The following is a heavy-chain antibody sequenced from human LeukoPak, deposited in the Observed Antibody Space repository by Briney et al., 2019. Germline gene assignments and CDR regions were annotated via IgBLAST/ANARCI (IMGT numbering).Heavy chain of an antibody. Sequence: GGSLRLSCAASGFTFSSYSMNWVRQAPGKGLEWVSYISSSSSTIYYADSVKGRFTISRDNAKNSLYLQMNSLRAEDTAVYYCASEYSSSSPHYYYYYYMDVWGEGTTVTVSS. J-gene: IGHJ6*03. CDR2: ISSSSSTI. V-gene: IGHV3-48*01. D-gene: IGHD6-6*01. CDR3: ASEYSSSSPHYYYYYYMDV. CDR1: GFTFSSYS.